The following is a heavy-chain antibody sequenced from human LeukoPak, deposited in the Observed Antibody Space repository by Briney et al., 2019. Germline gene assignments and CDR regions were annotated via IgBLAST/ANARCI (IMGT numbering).Heavy chain of an antibody. D-gene: IGHD6-19*01. CDR1: GFTFSDYY. CDR3: ARIRRGSGWYGYYFDY. Sequence: GGSLRLSCAASGFTFSDYYMSWIRQAPGKGLEWVSYISSSGSTIYYADSVKGRFTISRDNSKNTLYLQMNSLRAEDTAVYYCARIRRGSGWYGYYFDYWGQGTLVTVSS. J-gene: IGHJ4*02. V-gene: IGHV3-11*01. CDR2: ISSSGSTI.